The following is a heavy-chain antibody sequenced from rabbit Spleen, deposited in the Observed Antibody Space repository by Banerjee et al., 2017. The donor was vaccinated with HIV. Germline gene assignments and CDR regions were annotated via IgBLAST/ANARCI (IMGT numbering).Heavy chain of an antibody. J-gene: IGHJ4*01. CDR2: IDPVFGST. D-gene: IGHD3-1*01. CDR3: VRDTWAFNL. Sequence: QEQLKETGGGLVQPGGSLTLSCKASGFDFSRYGMSWVRQAPGKGLEWIGYIDPVFGSTYYASWVNGRFSISRENTQNTVSLQMNSLTAADTATYFCVRDTWAFNLWGQGTLVT. V-gene: IGHV1S47*01. CDR1: GFDFSRYG.